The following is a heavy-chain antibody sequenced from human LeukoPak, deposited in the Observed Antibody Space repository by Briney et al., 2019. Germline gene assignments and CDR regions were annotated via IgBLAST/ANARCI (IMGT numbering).Heavy chain of an antibody. D-gene: IGHD3-16*01. V-gene: IGHV4-4*07. CDR3: ARRGVMTLHY. CDR1: GGSMSSYY. Sequence: SETLSLTCTVSGGSMSSYYWTWIRQPAGKGLEWIGQIFTSGTTNYNPSLKSRVTMSVDTSKNQFSLKLSSVTAADTAVYYCARRGVMTLHYWGQGTLVTVSS. CDR2: IFTSGTT. J-gene: IGHJ4*02.